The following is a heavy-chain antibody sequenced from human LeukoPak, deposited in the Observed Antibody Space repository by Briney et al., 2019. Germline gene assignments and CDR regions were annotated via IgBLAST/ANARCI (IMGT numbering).Heavy chain of an antibody. Sequence: GASVKVSCKASGSTFSSYDINWVRQATGQGLEWMGWMDPNSGDTGYTQRFQGRVTMTRDTSISTAYMELSSLRSEDTAVYYRARGPYGTGSHFDFWGQGTLVTVSS. CDR1: GSTFSSYD. J-gene: IGHJ4*02. D-gene: IGHD3-10*01. CDR2: MDPNSGDT. V-gene: IGHV1-8*02. CDR3: ARGPYGTGSHFDF.